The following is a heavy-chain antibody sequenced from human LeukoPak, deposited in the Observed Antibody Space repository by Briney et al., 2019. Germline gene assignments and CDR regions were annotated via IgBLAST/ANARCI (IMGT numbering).Heavy chain of an antibody. D-gene: IGHD1-1*01. Sequence: GGSLRLSCAASGFTFSTYSMDWVRQAPGKGLEWVSSISSSSDYIYYADSVKGRFTISRDNAKNSLFLQMDSLRAEDTAMYYCARYNSGTMDYWGQGALVTVSS. V-gene: IGHV3-21*01. CDR1: GFTFSTYS. CDR2: ISSSSDYI. J-gene: IGHJ4*02. CDR3: ARYNSGTMDY.